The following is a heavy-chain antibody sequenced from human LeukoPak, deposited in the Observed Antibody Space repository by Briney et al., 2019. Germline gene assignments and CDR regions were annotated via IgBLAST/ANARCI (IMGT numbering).Heavy chain of an antibody. CDR3: ARHRGYSYGYESRFDY. J-gene: IGHJ4*02. CDR2: IYYSGST. CDR1: GGSISSYY. V-gene: IGHV4-59*01. Sequence: SETLSLTCTVSGGSISSYYWSWLRQPPGKGLEWIGYIYYSGSTNYNPSLKSRVTRSVDTSKNQFSLKLNSVTAADTAVYYCARHRGYSYGYESRFDYWGQGTLVTVSS. D-gene: IGHD5-18*01.